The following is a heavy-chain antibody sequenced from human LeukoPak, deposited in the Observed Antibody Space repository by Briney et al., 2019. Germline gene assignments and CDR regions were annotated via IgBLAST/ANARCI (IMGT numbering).Heavy chain of an antibody. D-gene: IGHD6-13*01. V-gene: IGHV1-8*01. CDR1: GYTSTSYD. CDR3: AKIAAAGTANWFDP. Sequence: ASVKVSCKAYGYTSTSYDINWVRQATGQGLEWMGWMNPNSGNTGYAQKFQGRVTMTRNTSISTAYMELSSLRSEDTAVYYCAKIAAAGTANWFDPWGQGTLVTVSS. CDR2: MNPNSGNT. J-gene: IGHJ5*02.